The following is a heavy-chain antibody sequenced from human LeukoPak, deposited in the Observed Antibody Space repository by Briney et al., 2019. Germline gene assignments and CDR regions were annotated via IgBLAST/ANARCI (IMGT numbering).Heavy chain of an antibody. CDR3: AGDYEGNLAFDI. CDR1: GFSFSNCS. V-gene: IGHV3-21*01. D-gene: IGHD4-23*01. CDR2: ISSSSTYI. Sequence: MPGGSLRLSCAASGFSFSNCSMNWDRQAPGKGLEWVSSISSSSTYIYYADSLEGRFTISRDNVRNSLYLQMNSLRAEDTAVCYCAGDYEGNLAFDIWGQGTMVTVSS. J-gene: IGHJ3*02.